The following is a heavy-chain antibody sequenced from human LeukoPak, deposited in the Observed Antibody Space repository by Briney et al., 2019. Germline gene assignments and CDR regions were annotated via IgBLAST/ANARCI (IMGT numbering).Heavy chain of an antibody. D-gene: IGHD2-15*01. CDR2: IYTSGST. V-gene: IGHV4-61*02. J-gene: IGHJ6*03. CDR1: GGSIISGSYY. CDR3: ARFPAPLNGLAEETSPHYYYYCMEL. Sequence: SETLSLTCTVSGGSIISGSYYWCWIRQPAGKGLEGIGRIYTSGSTNYNPSLKSRVTISVDTSKNQFSLKLSSVTAADTAVYYSARFPAPLNGLAEETSPHYYYYCMELWGKGTTVSVSS.